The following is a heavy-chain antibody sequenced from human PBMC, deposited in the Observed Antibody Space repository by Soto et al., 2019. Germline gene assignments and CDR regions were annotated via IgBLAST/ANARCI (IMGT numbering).Heavy chain of an antibody. Sequence: SETLSLTCTVSGGSISSSSYYWGWIRQPPGKGLEWIGNIYHSGSTYYNPSLKSRVTISVDTSKNQFSLKLSSVTAADTAVYYCAIGEYNCSGGSCYPAHMDVWGKGTTVTVSS. V-gene: IGHV4-39*07. CDR3: AIGEYNCSGGSCYPAHMDV. J-gene: IGHJ6*03. CDR1: GGSISSSSYY. CDR2: IYHSGST. D-gene: IGHD2-15*01.